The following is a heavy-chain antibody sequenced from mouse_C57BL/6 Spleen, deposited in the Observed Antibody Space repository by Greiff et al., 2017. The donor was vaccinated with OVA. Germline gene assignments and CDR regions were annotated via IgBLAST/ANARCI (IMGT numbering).Heavy chain of an antibody. CDR2: INPNNGGT. D-gene: IGHD3-3*01. J-gene: IGHJ3*01. V-gene: IGHV1-26*01. Sequence: EVQLQQSGPELVKPGASVKISCKASGYTFTDYYMNWVKQSHGKSLEWIGDINPNNGGTSYNQKFKGKATLTVDKSSSTAYMELRSLTSEDSAVYYCERWARDRGFAYWGQGTLVTVAA. CDR1: GYTFTDYY. CDR3: ERWARDRGFAY.